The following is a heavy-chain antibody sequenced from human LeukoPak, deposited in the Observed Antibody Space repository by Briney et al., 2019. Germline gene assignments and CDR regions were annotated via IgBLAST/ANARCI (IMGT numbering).Heavy chain of an antibody. CDR2: ISYDGSNK. D-gene: IGHD1-14*01. CDR1: GFTFSSYG. V-gene: IGHV3-30*18. J-gene: IGHJ1*01. CDR3: AKEPKPRPTVGYFQH. Sequence: GGSLRLSCAASGFTFSSYGMHWVRQAPGKGLEWVALISYDGSNKYYADSVKGRFTISRDNSKNTLYLQMNSLRAEDTAVYYCAKEPKPRPTVGYFQHWGQGTLVTVSS.